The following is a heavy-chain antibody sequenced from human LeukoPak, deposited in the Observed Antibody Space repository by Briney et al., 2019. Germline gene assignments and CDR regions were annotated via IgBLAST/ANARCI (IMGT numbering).Heavy chain of an antibody. Sequence: GGSLRLSCAASGFTFSSYSVNWVRQAPGKGLEWVSYISSSSSTIYYADSVKGRFTISRDNAKNSLYLQMNSLRAEDTAVCYCARERLSSSSLWWGQGTLVTVSS. CDR3: ARERLSSSSLW. CDR1: GFTFSSYS. D-gene: IGHD6-6*01. J-gene: IGHJ4*02. V-gene: IGHV3-48*01. CDR2: ISSSSSTI.